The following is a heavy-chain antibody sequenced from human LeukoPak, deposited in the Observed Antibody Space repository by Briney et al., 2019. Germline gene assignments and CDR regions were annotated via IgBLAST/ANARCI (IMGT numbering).Heavy chain of an antibody. CDR2: ISGSGGST. Sequence: GGSLRLSCAASGFTFSSYAMSWVRQAPGKGLEWVSAISGSGGSTYYADSVKGRFTISRDNSKNTLYLQMNSLRAEDTAVYYCARIRYFDWLGYYYYYYGMDVWGQGTTVTVSS. CDR1: GFTFSSYA. D-gene: IGHD3-9*01. J-gene: IGHJ6*02. CDR3: ARIRYFDWLGYYYYYYGMDV. V-gene: IGHV3-23*01.